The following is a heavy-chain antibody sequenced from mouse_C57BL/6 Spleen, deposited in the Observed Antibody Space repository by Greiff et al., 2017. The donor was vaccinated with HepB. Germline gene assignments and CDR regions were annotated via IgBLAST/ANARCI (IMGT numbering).Heavy chain of an antibody. V-gene: IGHV10-3*01. CDR1: GFTFNTYA. CDR3: VRELKTGTCWYFDV. D-gene: IGHD4-1*01. J-gene: IGHJ1*03. Sequence: GGGLVQPKGSLKLSCAASGFTFNTYAMHWVRQAPGKGLEWVARIRSKSSNYATYYADSVKDRFTISRDDSQSMLYLQMNNLKTEDTAMYYCVRELKTGTCWYFDVWGTGTTVTVAS. CDR2: IRSKSSNYAT.